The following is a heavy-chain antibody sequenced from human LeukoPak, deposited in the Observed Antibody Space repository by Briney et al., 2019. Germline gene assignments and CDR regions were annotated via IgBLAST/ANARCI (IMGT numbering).Heavy chain of an antibody. CDR1: GFTFSSYW. CDR2: ISGSGGST. D-gene: IGHD3-3*01. V-gene: IGHV3-23*01. J-gene: IGHJ4*02. CDR3: AKTNTYYDFWSGYSNFDY. Sequence: GGSLRLSCAASGFTFSSYWMSWVRQAPGKGLEWVSAISGSGGSTYYADSVQGRFTISRDNSKNTLYLQMNSLRAEDTAVYYCAKTNTYYDFWSGYSNFDYWGQGTLVTVSS.